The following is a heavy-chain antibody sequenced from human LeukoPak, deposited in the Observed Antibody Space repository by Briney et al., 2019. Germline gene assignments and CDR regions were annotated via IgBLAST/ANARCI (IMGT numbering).Heavy chain of an antibody. CDR1: GGTFTSYA. V-gene: IGHV1-69*06. Sequence: SVKVSCKASGGTFTSYAISWVRQAPGQGLEWMGGIIPIFGTANYAQNFQGRVTITADKSTSTAYMELSSLRSEDTAVYYCAREVIMITFGGAPGWFDHWGQGTLVTVSS. CDR2: IIPIFGTA. D-gene: IGHD3-16*01. CDR3: AREVIMITFGGAPGWFDH. J-gene: IGHJ5*02.